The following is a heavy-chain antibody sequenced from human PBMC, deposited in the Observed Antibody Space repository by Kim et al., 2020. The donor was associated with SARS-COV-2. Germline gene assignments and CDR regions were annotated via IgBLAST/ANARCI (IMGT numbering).Heavy chain of an antibody. Sequence: SGSTNYNPHLKSRVTISVDTSKNQFSLKLSSVTAADTAVYYCARGYSYDYWGQGTLVTVSS. V-gene: IGHV4-34*01. J-gene: IGHJ4*02. CDR3: ARGYSYDY. CDR2: SGST. D-gene: IGHD5-18*01.